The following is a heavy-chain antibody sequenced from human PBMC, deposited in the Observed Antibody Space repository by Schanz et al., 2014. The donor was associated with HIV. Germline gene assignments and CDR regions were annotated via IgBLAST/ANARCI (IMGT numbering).Heavy chain of an antibody. J-gene: IGHJ4*02. CDR2: ISYDGSNK. CDR3: ARDRPVNSYCSNGVCYPL. D-gene: IGHD2-8*01. V-gene: IGHV3-30*03. Sequence: VQLVESGGALVQPGGSLRLSCAASGFTFSSYGMHWVRQAPGKGLEWVAVISYDGSNKYYADSVKGRFTISRDNAKNSLYLQMNSLRAEDTAVYYCARDRPVNSYCSNGVCYPLWGQGTLVTVSS. CDR1: GFTFSSYG.